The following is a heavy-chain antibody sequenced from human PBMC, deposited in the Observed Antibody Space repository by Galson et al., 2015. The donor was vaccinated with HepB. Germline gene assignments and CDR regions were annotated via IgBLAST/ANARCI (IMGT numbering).Heavy chain of an antibody. Sequence: SLRLSCAASGFTFSSYSMNWVRQAPGKGLEWVSSISSSSSYIYYADSVKGRFTISRDNAKNSLYLQMNSLRAEYTAVYYCARDGAVAGTWGGVDAFDIWGQGTMVTVSS. CDR1: GFTFSSYS. D-gene: IGHD6-19*01. CDR3: ARDGAVAGTWGGVDAFDI. CDR2: ISSSSSYI. J-gene: IGHJ3*02. V-gene: IGHV3-21*01.